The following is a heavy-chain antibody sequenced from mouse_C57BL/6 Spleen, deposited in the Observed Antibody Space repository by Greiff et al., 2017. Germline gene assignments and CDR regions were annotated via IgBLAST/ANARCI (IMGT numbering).Heavy chain of an antibody. J-gene: IGHJ1*03. CDR1: GYAFSSSW. Sequence: VQLQQSGPELVKPGASVKISCKASGYAFSSSWMNWVKQRPGKGLEWIGRIYPGDGDTNYTGKFKGKATLTADKSSSTAYMQLSSLTSEDYAVYFCARYGNYVWYFDVWGTGTTVTVSS. D-gene: IGHD2-1*01. CDR3: ARYGNYVWYFDV. CDR2: IYPGDGDT. V-gene: IGHV1-82*01.